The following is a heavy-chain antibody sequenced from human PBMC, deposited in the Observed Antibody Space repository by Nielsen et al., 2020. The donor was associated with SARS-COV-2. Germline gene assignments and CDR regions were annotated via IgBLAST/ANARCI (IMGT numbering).Heavy chain of an antibody. D-gene: IGHD1-20*01. Sequence: SETLSLTCAVSGGSISSSNWWSWVRQPPGKGLEWIGEIYHSGSTNYNPSLKSRVTISVDKSKNQFSLKLSSVTAADTAVYYCARDSAYNWNDRYFDYWGQGTLVTVSS. V-gene: IGHV4-4*02. CDR3: ARDSAYNWNDRYFDY. CDR1: GGSISSSNW. J-gene: IGHJ4*02. CDR2: IYHSGST.